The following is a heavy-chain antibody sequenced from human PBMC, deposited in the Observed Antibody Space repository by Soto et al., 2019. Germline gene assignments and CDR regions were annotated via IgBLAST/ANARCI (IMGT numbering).Heavy chain of an antibody. J-gene: IGHJ4*02. D-gene: IGHD3-10*01. CDR2: ISAHNGNT. CDR1: GYAFTTYG. V-gene: IGHV1-18*01. Sequence: QVHLVQSGAEVKKPGASVKVSCQASGYAFTTYGITWVRQAPGQGLEWMGWISAHNGNTNYAQKLQGRVTVTRDTSTSTAYMELRSLRSDGPAVYYCARGRYGVYWGSGALVTVSS. CDR3: ARGRYGVY.